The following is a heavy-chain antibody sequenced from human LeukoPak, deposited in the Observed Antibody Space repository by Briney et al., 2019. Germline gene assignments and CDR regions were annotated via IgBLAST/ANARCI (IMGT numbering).Heavy chain of an antibody. V-gene: IGHV1-69*04. D-gene: IGHD3-22*01. CDR3: VRSVDYYDSSGYLYFDY. CDR1: GGIFSSYA. CDR2: IIPIFGIA. J-gene: IGHJ4*02. Sequence: ASVKVSCKASGGIFSSYAISWVRQAPGQGLEWMGRIIPIFGIANYAQKFQGRVTITADKSTSTAYMELSGLRSEDTAVYYCVRSVDYYDSSGYLYFDYWGQGTLVTVSS.